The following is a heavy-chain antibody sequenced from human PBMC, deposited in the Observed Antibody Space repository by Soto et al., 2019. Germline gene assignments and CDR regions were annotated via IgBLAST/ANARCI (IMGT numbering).Heavy chain of an antibody. CDR3: ALGSDDSSGYYYGVWPYGMDV. D-gene: IGHD3-22*01. CDR2: IYWNDDK. Sequence: SGPTLVKPTQTLTLTCTFSGFSLSTSGVGVGWIRQPPGKALEWLALIYWNDDKRYSPSLKSRLTITKDTSKNQVVLTMTNMDPVDTATYYCALGSDDSSGYYYGVWPYGMDVWGQGTTVTVSS. CDR1: GFSLSTSGVG. J-gene: IGHJ6*02. V-gene: IGHV2-5*01.